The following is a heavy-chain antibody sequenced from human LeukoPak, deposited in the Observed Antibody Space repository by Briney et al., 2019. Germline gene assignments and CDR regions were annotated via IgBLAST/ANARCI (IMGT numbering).Heavy chain of an antibody. CDR1: GFTFSNYA. V-gene: IGHV3-23*01. J-gene: IGHJ4*02. CDR2: ISGSSGGT. D-gene: IGHD5-24*01. CDR3: AKASGDGSNYYFDS. Sequence: GGALRLSCAASGFTFSNYAMSWVRQAPGKGLEWASAISGSSGGTYYADSVKGRFTISRDNSKNTLYLQMNSLRAEDTAVYYCAKASGDGSNYYFDSWGQGTLVTVS.